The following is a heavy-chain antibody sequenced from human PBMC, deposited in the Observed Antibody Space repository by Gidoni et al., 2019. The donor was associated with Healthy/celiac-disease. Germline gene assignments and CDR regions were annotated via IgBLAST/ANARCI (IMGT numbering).Heavy chain of an antibody. CDR2: IYYSGST. CDR1: GGSISSSSYY. Sequence: KPSETLSLTCTVSGGSISSSSYYWGWIRQPPGKGLEWIGSIYYSGSTYYNPSLKSRVTISVDTSKNQFSLKLSSVTAADTAVYYCARAFRVTIFGVVITNWFDPWGQGTLVTVSS. D-gene: IGHD3-3*01. CDR3: ARAFRVTIFGVVITNWFDP. V-gene: IGHV4-39*07. J-gene: IGHJ5*02.